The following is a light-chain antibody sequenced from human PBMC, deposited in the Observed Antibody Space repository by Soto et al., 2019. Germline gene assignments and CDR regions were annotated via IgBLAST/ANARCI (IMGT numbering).Light chain of an antibody. CDR2: AAS. V-gene: IGKV3-15*01. CDR3: HQYNFWPPGT. Sequence: EMRMTRSPATLSLSPGERATLSCRASQTISTNLAWYQQKPGQAPRLLIYAASTRAPGIPVRFSGIGSGTEFTLTISSLQSEDFAVYYCHQYNFWPPGTFGPGTKVDIK. J-gene: IGKJ3*01. CDR1: QTISTN.